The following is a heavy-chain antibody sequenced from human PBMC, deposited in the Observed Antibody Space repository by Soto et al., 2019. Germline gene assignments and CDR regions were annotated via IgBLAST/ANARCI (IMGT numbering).Heavy chain of an antibody. CDR3: AKDSGSYYDAFDI. D-gene: IGHD1-26*01. J-gene: IGHJ3*02. Sequence: EVQLLESGGGLVQPGGSLRLSCAASGFTLSSYAMSWVRQAPGKGLEWVSAISGSGGSTYYADSVKGRFTISRDNSKNTLYLQMNSLRAEDTAVYYCAKDSGSYYDAFDIWGQGTMVTVSS. CDR2: ISGSGGST. V-gene: IGHV3-23*01. CDR1: GFTLSSYA.